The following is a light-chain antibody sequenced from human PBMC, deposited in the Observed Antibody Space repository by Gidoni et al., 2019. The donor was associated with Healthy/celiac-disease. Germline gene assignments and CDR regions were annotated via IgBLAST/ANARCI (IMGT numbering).Light chain of an antibody. CDR2: GAS. CDR3: QQYGSSPPWT. V-gene: IGKV3-20*01. CDR1: QSVSSSY. Sequence: EIVLTQSPGTLSLSPGERATLSCRASQSVSSSYLAWYQQKPGQAPRLLIYGASSRATGIPARFSGSGAGTDFTLPISSLEPEDFAVYYCQQYGSSPPWTFGQGTKVEIK. J-gene: IGKJ1*01.